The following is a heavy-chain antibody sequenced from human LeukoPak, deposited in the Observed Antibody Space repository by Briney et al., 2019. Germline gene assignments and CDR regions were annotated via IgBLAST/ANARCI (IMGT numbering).Heavy chain of an antibody. J-gene: IGHJ6*03. D-gene: IGHD3-16*01. V-gene: IGHV1-2*02. CDR1: GYTFTGYY. Sequence: GASVKVSCKASGYTFTGYYMHWVRQAPGQGLEWMGWINPNSGGTNYAQKFQGRVTMTRDTSISTAYMELSRLRSDDTAVYYCASFLMITPAPWKTRGYYMDVWGKGTTVTVSS. CDR3: ASFLMITPAPWKTRGYYMDV. CDR2: INPNSGGT.